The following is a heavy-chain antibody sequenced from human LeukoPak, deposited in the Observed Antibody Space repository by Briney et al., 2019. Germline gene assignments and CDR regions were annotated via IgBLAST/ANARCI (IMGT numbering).Heavy chain of an antibody. J-gene: IGHJ6*03. Sequence: GGSLRLSRAASGFTFDDYTMHWVRQAPGKGLEWVSLISWDGGSTYYADSVKGRFTISRDNSKNSLYLQMNSLRTEDTALYYCAKAPMFGELSGDYYYYYMDVWGKGTTVTVSS. D-gene: IGHD3-10*02. V-gene: IGHV3-43*01. CDR1: GFTFDDYT. CDR2: ISWDGGST. CDR3: AKAPMFGELSGDYYYYYMDV.